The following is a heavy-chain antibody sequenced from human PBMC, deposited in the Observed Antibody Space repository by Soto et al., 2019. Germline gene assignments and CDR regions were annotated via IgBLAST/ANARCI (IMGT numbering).Heavy chain of an antibody. CDR3: AGGIAARPLGY. CDR2: IYHSGST. D-gene: IGHD6-6*01. Sequence: QLQLQESGSGLVKPLQTLSLTCAVSGDSISSGGYSWSWIRQPPGKGLEWIGYIYHSGSTYYNPSLKSRVTISVDRSKNQFSLRLSSVTAADTAVYYCAGGIAARPLGYWGQGTLVTVSS. CDR1: GDSISSGGYS. V-gene: IGHV4-30-2*01. J-gene: IGHJ4*02.